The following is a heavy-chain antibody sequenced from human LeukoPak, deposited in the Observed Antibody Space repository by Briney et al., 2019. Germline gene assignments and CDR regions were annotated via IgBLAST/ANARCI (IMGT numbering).Heavy chain of an antibody. D-gene: IGHD4-23*01. CDR1: GGSISSGSYY. V-gene: IGHV4-61*02. CDR2: IYTSGST. J-gene: IGHJ4*02. CDR3: ARDQAYGGNSVDY. Sequence: SETLSLTFTVSGGSISSGSYYWSWIRQPAGKGLEWIGRIYTSGSTNYNPSLKSRVTISVDTSKNQFSLKLSSVTAADTAVYYCARDQAYGGNSVDYWGQGTLVTVSS.